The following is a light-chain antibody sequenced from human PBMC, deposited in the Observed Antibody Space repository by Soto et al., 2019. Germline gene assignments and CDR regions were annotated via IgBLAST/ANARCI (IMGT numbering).Light chain of an antibody. CDR2: APS. Sequence: IAVTLSPSTLSASAGDRASLSCLASQSVSSYLDWYQQKPGQTPRLLIYAPSTWATGVPARFSGSGSGTEFTLTISRLEPEDFAVYYCLQHSSLPLTFGQGTKVDIK. V-gene: IGKV3D-15*02. J-gene: IGKJ1*01. CDR3: LQHSSLPLT. CDR1: QSVSSY.